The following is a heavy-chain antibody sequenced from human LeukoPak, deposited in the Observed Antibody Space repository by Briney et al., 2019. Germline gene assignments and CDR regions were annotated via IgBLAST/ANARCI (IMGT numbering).Heavy chain of an antibody. J-gene: IGHJ4*02. CDR3: ARDRREGYCSSTSCSPYFDY. CDR1: GFTFSSYA. D-gene: IGHD2-2*01. V-gene: IGHV3-23*01. CDR2: ISGSGGST. Sequence: GGSLRLSCAASGFTFSSYAMSWVRQAPGKGLEWVSAISGSGGSTYYADSVKGRFTISRDNSKNTLYLQMNSLRAEDTAVYNCARDRREGYCSSTSCSPYFDYWGQGTLVTVSS.